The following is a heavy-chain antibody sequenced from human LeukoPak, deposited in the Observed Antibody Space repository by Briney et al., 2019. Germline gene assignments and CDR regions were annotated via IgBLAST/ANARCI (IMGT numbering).Heavy chain of an antibody. CDR3: AKPLVSGSYYFDY. CDR1: GFTFSSYA. J-gene: IGHJ4*02. D-gene: IGHD1-26*01. CDR2: ISGSGGST. Sequence: GGSLRLSCAASGFTFSSYAMSWVRQAPGKGLEWVSGISGSGGSTYYAGSVKGRFTISRDNSKNTLYLQMNSLRAEDTAVYYCAKPLVSGSYYFDYWGQGTLVTVSS. V-gene: IGHV3-23*01.